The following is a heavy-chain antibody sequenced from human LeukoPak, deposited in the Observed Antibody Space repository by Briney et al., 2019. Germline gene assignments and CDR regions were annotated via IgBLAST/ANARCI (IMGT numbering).Heavy chain of an antibody. D-gene: IGHD5-12*01. V-gene: IGHV4-59*01. CDR3: ARVGYSGYGYYFDN. Sequence: SETLSLTCTVSGGSISSYYWSWIRQPPRKGLEWIGYIYYSGSTNYNPSLKSRVTLSVDTSKSQFSLKLSSVTAADTAVYYCARVGYSGYGYYFDNWGQGTLVTVSS. CDR1: GGSISSYY. CDR2: IYYSGST. J-gene: IGHJ4*02.